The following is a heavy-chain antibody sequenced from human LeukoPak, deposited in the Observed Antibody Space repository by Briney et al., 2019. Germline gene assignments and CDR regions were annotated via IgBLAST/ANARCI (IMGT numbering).Heavy chain of an antibody. V-gene: IGHV4-39*01. J-gene: IGHJ4*02. CDR2: IYYSGST. CDR3: ARRFGDCRGGSCPYYEY. D-gene: IGHD2-15*01. Sequence: SETLSLTCTVSGGSISSSSYYWGWIRQPPGKGLEWIGSIYYSGSTYYNPSLMSRVTISVDTSKNQFSLNLFSATAADTAVYYCARRFGDCRGGSCPYYEYWGQGILVTVSS. CDR1: GGSISSSSYY.